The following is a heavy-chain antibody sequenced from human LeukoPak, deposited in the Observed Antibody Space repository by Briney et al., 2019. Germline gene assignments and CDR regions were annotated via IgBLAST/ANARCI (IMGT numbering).Heavy chain of an antibody. Sequence: ASVKVSCKASGYTFTSYYMHWVRQAPGQGLEWMGIINPSGGSTSYAQKFQGRVTMTRDTPMSTVYMELSSLRSEDTAVYYCARDLDAGASERWFDPWGQGTLVTVSS. D-gene: IGHD1-26*01. CDR3: ARDLDAGASERWFDP. J-gene: IGHJ5*02. CDR2: INPSGGST. V-gene: IGHV1-46*01. CDR1: GYTFTSYY.